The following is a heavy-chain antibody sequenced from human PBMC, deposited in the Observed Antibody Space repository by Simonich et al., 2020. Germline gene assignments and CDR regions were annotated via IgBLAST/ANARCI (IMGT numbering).Heavy chain of an antibody. CDR3: ARGPSLPD. V-gene: IGHV1-2*02. CDR1: GYTFTGYY. CDR2: NNPNSDGT. J-gene: IGHJ4*02. Sequence: QVQLVQSGAEVKKPGASVKVSCKASGYTFTGYYMHWVRQAPGKGLGGMGWNNPNSDGTIYAQKFQGRVTMTRGTTISTAYMELSRLRSDDTAVYYCARGPSLPDWGQGTLVTVSS.